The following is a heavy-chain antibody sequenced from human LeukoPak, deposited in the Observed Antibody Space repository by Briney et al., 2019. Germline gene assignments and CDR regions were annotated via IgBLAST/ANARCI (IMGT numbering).Heavy chain of an antibody. CDR1: GFTFSSYS. J-gene: IGHJ4*02. Sequence: GGSLRLSCAASGFTFSSYSMNWVRQAPGKGLEWVSSISSSSSYIYYADSVKGRFTISRDNAKNSLYLQMNSLRAEDTAVYYCAKDLPSRQYSSGWYIDYWGQGTLVTVSS. CDR3: AKDLPSRQYSSGWYIDY. V-gene: IGHV3-21*04. CDR2: ISSSSSYI. D-gene: IGHD6-19*01.